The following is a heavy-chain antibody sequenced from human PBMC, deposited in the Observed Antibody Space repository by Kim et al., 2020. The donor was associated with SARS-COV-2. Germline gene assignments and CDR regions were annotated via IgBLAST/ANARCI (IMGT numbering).Heavy chain of an antibody. CDR2: ISYDGSNK. Sequence: GGSLRLSCAASGFTFSSYAVHWVRQAPGKGLEWVAVISYDGSNKYYADSVKGRFTISRDNSKNTLYLQMNSLRAEDTAVYYCARGQPYDILTGYSPWLDYYGMDVWGQGTTVTVSS. V-gene: IGHV3-30-3*01. CDR1: GFTFSSYA. CDR3: ARGQPYDILTGYSPWLDYYGMDV. D-gene: IGHD3-9*01. J-gene: IGHJ6*02.